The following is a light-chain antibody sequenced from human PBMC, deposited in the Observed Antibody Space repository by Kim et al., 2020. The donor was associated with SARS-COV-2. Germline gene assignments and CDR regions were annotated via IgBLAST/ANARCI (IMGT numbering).Light chain of an antibody. V-gene: IGKV1-39*01. Sequence: SASVGDTFTITCRASQSIVTYLNWYQQKPGKAPNLLIYAATSLQSGVPSRFSGSGSGTDFTLTITSLQPEDFASYYCQQTYSAPYTFGQGTKLEI. CDR3: QQTYSAPYT. CDR1: QSIVTY. CDR2: AAT. J-gene: IGKJ2*01.